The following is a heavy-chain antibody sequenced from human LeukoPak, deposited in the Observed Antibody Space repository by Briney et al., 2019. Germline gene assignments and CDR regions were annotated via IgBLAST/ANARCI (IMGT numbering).Heavy chain of an antibody. CDR1: GFTFSSYG. D-gene: IGHD6-19*01. Sequence: PGRSLRLSCAASGFTFSSYGMHWVRQAPGKGLEWVAVISYDGSNKYYADSVKGRFTISRDNSKNTLYLQMNSLRAEDTAVYYCAKGDSSGWYFSNYNWFDPWGQGTLVTVSS. CDR3: AKGDSSGWYFSNYNWFDP. J-gene: IGHJ5*02. V-gene: IGHV3-30*18. CDR2: ISYDGSNK.